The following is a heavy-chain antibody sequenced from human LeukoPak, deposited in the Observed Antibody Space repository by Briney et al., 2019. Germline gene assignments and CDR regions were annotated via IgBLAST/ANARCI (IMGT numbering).Heavy chain of an antibody. Sequence: GGSLRLSCAASGFTFSSYAMSWVRQAPGKGLEWVSGISSDTTLYADSVKGRFTISRDNSKNTLYLQMNSLRAEDTAVYYCARSIAVAEDPLIYAFDIWGQGTMVTVSS. D-gene: IGHD6-19*01. CDR1: GFTFSSYA. V-gene: IGHV3-23*01. CDR2: ISSDTT. CDR3: ARSIAVAEDPLIYAFDI. J-gene: IGHJ3*02.